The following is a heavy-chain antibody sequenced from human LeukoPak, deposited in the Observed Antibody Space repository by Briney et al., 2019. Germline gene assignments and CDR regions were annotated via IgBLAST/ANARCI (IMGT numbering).Heavy chain of an antibody. CDR2: IRYDGSNK. CDR1: GFTFSSYG. J-gene: IGHJ6*03. Sequence: GGSLRLSCAASGFTFSSYGMHWVRQAPGKGLEGVAFIRYDGSNKYYADFVKGRFTSSRDNSKNTLYLQMNSLRAEDTAVYYCAKDRYYDSSGYPSNYYYYYMDVWGKGTTVTVSS. D-gene: IGHD3-22*01. V-gene: IGHV3-30*02. CDR3: AKDRYYDSSGYPSNYYYYYMDV.